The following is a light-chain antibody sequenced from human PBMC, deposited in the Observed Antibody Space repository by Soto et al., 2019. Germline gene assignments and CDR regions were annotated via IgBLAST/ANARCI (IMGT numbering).Light chain of an antibody. V-gene: IGKV1-5*01. J-gene: IGKJ1*01. CDR3: QQYINFWT. CDR1: QSISNW. CDR2: DAS. Sequence: DIQMTQSPSTLSASIGDRVTITCRASQSISNWLAWYQQTPGKAPKLLIYDASSLRSGVPSRFSVSGAGTEFTRTIRSRRPDDIATYYCQQYINFWTFVQGTKVEIK.